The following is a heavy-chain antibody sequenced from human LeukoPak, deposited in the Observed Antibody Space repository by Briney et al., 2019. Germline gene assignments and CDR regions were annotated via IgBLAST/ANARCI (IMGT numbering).Heavy chain of an antibody. J-gene: IGHJ4*02. CDR2: ISSSGTTI. V-gene: IGHV3-48*03. D-gene: IGHD6-19*01. CDR1: GFTFSSYE. Sequence: PGGSLRLSCAASGFTFSSYEMNWVRQAPGKGLEWVSYISSSGTTIYYADSVNGRFTISRDNAKNALYLQMNSLRAADTAVYYCAREAAGYSSGWPDYWGQGTLVTVSS. CDR3: AREAAGYSSGWPDY.